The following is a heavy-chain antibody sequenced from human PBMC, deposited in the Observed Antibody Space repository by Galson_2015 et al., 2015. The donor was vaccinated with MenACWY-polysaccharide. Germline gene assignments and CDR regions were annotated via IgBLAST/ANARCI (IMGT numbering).Heavy chain of an antibody. CDR1: GFTFSSYT. Sequence: SLRLSCAASGFTFSSYTMSWVRQAPGKGLEWVSGVSASGAVTYYADSVKSRFTISRDNSKNTLYLQMNSLRAADTAVYYCANPGLSPRRTSDVDYWGQGTLVTVSS. CDR3: ANPGLSPRRTSDVDY. J-gene: IGHJ4*02. V-gene: IGHV3-23*01. CDR2: VSASGAVT. D-gene: IGHD1-14*01.